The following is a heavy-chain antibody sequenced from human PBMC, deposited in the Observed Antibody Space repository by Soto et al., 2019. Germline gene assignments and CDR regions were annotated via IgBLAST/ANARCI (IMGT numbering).Heavy chain of an antibody. J-gene: IGHJ4*01. CDR1: GGSINSDGYY. V-gene: IGHV4-31*03. Sequence: QVHLQESGPGLVKPSQTLSLTCTVSGGSINSDGYYWSWIRQHPEKGLEWIGYINYSGATYYTPSLKSRLTISVDTSKNQFSLQLTSVIAADTALYYCARESYSFGRAFDIWGHGTLVTVSS. CDR3: ARESYSFGRAFDI. CDR2: INYSGAT. D-gene: IGHD5-18*01.